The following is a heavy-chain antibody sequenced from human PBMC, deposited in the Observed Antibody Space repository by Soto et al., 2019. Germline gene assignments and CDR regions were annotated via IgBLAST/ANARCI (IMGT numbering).Heavy chain of an antibody. Sequence: PSETLSLTCTVSGDSLSSGGHCWSWIRQHPGKGLEWIGHIYDSVNTYYSPSLRSRVTISADMSKSQFSLNLRSVIAADTAVYYCARVDHRGYFAILTDYWGQGTLVTVSS. CDR2: IYDSVNT. V-gene: IGHV4-31*03. J-gene: IGHJ4*02. D-gene: IGHD3-9*01. CDR1: GDSLSSGGHC. CDR3: ARVDHRGYFAILTDY.